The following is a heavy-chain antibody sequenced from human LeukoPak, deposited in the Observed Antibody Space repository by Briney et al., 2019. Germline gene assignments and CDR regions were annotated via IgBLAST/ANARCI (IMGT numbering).Heavy chain of an antibody. V-gene: IGHV4-59*01. D-gene: IGHD2-21*01. CDR3: ARGGGRIPAY. CDR1: DGSITSYY. Sequence: PSETLSLTCTVSDGSITSYYWSWIRQPPGKGLEWIGYIYYSGSTNYNPSLKSRVTLSVDTSKNQFSLKLSSVTAADTAVYYCARGGGRIPAYWGQGTLVTVSS. J-gene: IGHJ4*02. CDR2: IYYSGST.